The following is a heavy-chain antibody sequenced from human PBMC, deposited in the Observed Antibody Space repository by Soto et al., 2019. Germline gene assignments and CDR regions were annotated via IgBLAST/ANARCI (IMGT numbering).Heavy chain of an antibody. CDR1: GFTFSSYA. CDR2: ITSNGGNT. CDR3: ARRIPFGSGMDV. V-gene: IGHV3-64*01. J-gene: IGHJ6*02. D-gene: IGHD2-21*01. Sequence: EVQLVESGGGLVQPGGSLRLSCAASGFTFSSYAMHWVRQAPGKGLECVSAITSNGGNTDYASSVKGRFTISRDNSKNTLYLPMGSLRAEDRAIYYCARRIPFGSGMDVGGQGTPVTVSS.